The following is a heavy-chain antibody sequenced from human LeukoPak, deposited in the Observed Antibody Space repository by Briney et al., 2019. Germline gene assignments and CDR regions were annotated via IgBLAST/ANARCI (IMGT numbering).Heavy chain of an antibody. CDR3: AKGDSTTLLRPYYFDY. D-gene: IGHD3-10*01. V-gene: IGHV3-23*01. J-gene: IGHJ4*02. CDR2: ISSSDGST. CDR1: GFTFSSYA. Sequence: GGSLRISCAASGFTFSSYAMSWVRQAPGKGLEWVSDISSSDGSTYYADSVKGRFTISRDNSKNTLYLQMNSLRAEDTAVYYCAKGDSTTLLRPYYFDYWGQGTLVTVSS.